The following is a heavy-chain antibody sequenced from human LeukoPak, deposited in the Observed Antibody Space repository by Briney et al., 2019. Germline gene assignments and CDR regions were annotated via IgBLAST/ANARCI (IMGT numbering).Heavy chain of an antibody. CDR3: ARDWGYWDSTSCHVFDY. D-gene: IGHD2-2*01. Sequence: GGSLRLSCAASGFTVSSNYMSWVRQAPGKGLEWVSVIYIDGTTYYADSVKGRLTISRDKSKNTVYLQMNSLRPEDTAVYYCARDWGYWDSTSCHVFDYWGQGTLVTVSS. CDR2: IYIDGTT. V-gene: IGHV3-53*01. CDR1: GFTVSSNY. J-gene: IGHJ4*02.